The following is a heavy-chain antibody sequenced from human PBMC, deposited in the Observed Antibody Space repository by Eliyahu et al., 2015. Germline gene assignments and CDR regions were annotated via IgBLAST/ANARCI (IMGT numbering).Heavy chain of an antibody. Sequence: QLQLQESGPGLVKPSETLSLTCTVXGGSISSSSYXXGWXRQPPGKGLEWIGSXYYSGXTXYNPSLKSRVTISVDTSKNQFSLKLSSVTAADTAVYYCARHAEWLRPFDYWGQGTLVTVSS. CDR3: ARHAEWLRPFDY. CDR2: XYYSGXT. J-gene: IGHJ4*02. V-gene: IGHV4-39*01. CDR1: GGSISSSSYX. D-gene: IGHD5-12*01.